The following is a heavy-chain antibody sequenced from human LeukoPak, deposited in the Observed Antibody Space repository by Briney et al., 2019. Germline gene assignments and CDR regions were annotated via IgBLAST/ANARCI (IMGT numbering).Heavy chain of an antibody. D-gene: IGHD3-10*01. CDR1: GFIFSDFY. CDR2: ISSSGSTM. Sequence: GGSLRLSCAASGFIFSDFYMSWIRQAPGKGLEWVSYISSSGSTMYYTDSVKGRFTISRDNAKNSLYLQMNSLRAEDTAVYYCTSSFGQLSFFDYWGQGTLVTVSS. V-gene: IGHV3-11*01. J-gene: IGHJ4*02. CDR3: TSSFGQLSFFDY.